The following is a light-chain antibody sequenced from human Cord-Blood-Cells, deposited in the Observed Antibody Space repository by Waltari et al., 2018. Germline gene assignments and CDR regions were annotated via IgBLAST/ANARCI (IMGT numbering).Light chain of an antibody. V-gene: IGLV2-23*02. Sequence: QSALTQPASVSGSPGQSITISCTGTSSAVGSYNLVSWYPQPPDKAPKLMIYEVSKRPSGVSNRFSGSKSGNTASLTISGLQAEDEADYYCCSYAGSSTLVFGGGTKLTVL. CDR1: SSAVGSYNL. J-gene: IGLJ3*02. CDR2: EVS. CDR3: CSYAGSSTLV.